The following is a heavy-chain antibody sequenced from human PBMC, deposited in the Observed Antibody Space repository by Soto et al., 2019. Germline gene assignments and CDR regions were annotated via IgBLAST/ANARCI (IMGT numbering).Heavy chain of an antibody. Sequence: QVQLVQSGAEAKKPGASVKVSFKASGYTFTSYAMHWVRQARGQRREWMGWSNAGNGNTKYSQKFQGRVTITRDTSASTAYMELSSLRSEDTAVYYCASEYCGGDCYSAARYGMDVWGQGTTVTVSS. V-gene: IGHV1-3*01. CDR2: SNAGNGNT. J-gene: IGHJ6*02. CDR1: GYTFTSYA. D-gene: IGHD2-21*02. CDR3: ASEYCGGDCYSAARYGMDV.